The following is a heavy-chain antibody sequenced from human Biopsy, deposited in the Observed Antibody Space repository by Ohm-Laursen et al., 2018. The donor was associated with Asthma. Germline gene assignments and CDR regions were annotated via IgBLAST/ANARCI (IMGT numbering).Heavy chain of an antibody. Sequence: VTLSLTCTVSGGSVSSGSYYWSWIRQPPGKGLAWDSYISYSGSTDYNPSLKSRLTISMDTSKNQFSLKLSSVTAADTAVYYCARVPTTLRYFDLWGRGTLVTVSS. J-gene: IGHJ2*01. CDR2: ISYSGST. CDR1: GGSVSSGSYY. D-gene: IGHD2-15*01. V-gene: IGHV4-61*01. CDR3: ARVPTTLRYFDL.